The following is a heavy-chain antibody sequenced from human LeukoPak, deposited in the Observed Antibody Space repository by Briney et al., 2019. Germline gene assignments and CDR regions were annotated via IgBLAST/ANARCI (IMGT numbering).Heavy chain of an antibody. CDR3: ASGPSRDGRNTNYFDY. J-gene: IGHJ4*02. V-gene: IGHV4-34*01. D-gene: IGHD1-26*01. CDR2: IDHRGDT. Sequence: SETLSLTCAVYGGSFSDYHWNWIRQAPEKGLEWLGEIDHRGDTEYNPSLRSRVITSLDTSRSQFSLRLSSVTAADTAVYFCASGPSRDGRNTNYFDYWSQGTLVTVSS. CDR1: GGSFSDYH.